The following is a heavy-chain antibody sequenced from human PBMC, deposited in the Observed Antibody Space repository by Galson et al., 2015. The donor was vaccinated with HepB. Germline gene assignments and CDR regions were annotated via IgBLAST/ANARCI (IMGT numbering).Heavy chain of an antibody. Sequence: SAKASCKASGYTFTSYYMHWGRQPPGQGLEGMGIINPSGGSTSYAQKFQGRVTMTRDTSTSTVYMELSSLRSEDTAVYYCAREGTDYDYADYWGQGTLVTVSS. CDR1: GYTFTSYY. V-gene: IGHV1-46*01. D-gene: IGHD4-17*01. CDR3: AREGTDYDYADY. CDR2: INPSGGST. J-gene: IGHJ4*02.